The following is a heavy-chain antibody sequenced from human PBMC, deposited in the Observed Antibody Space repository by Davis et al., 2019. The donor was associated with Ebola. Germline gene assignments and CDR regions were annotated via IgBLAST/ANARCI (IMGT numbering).Heavy chain of an antibody. CDR1: GFTFSSYA. CDR3: ARIERWFRALYYGMDV. D-gene: IGHD3-10*01. Sequence: GESLKISCAASGFTFSSYAMSWVRQAPGKGLEWVANIKQDGSEKYYVDSVKGRFTISRDNAKNSLYLQMNSLRDEDTAVYYCARIERWFRALYYGMDVWGQGTTVTVSS. V-gene: IGHV3-7*01. CDR2: IKQDGSEK. J-gene: IGHJ6*02.